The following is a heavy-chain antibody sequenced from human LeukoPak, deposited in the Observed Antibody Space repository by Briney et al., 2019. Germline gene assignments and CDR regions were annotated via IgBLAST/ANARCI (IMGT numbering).Heavy chain of an antibody. V-gene: IGHV4-61*01. CDR1: GGSISSGSYS. CDR3: ARVQYSSGWYYFDY. D-gene: IGHD6-19*01. J-gene: IGHJ4*02. CDR2: IYYSGST. Sequence: PSEALSLTCIVSGGSISSGSYSWVWIRQPPGKGLEWIGYIYYSGSTNYNPSLKSRVTISVDTSKNQFSLKLSSVTAADTAVYYCARVQYSSGWYYFDYWGQGTLVTVSS.